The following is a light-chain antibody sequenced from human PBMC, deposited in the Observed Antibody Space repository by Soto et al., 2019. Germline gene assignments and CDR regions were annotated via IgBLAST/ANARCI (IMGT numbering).Light chain of an antibody. J-gene: IGLJ2*01. V-gene: IGLV3-21*02. CDR2: NNN. CDR3: QVWDDSSHRVI. Sequence: SYELTQPPSVSVAPGQTARIPCGADNIGAKSVHRYQQKPGQAPVLVLYNNNDRPSGIPERFSGSNSVSTATLAISRVEAGDEADFYCQVWDDSSHRVIFGGGTKLTVL. CDR1: NIGAKS.